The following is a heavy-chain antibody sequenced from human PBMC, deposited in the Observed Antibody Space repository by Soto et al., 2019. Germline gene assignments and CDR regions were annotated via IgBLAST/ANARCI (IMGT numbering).Heavy chain of an antibody. V-gene: IGHV3-30*03. CDR1: GFTFSSYG. CDR3: ATPSAPYSSSNDAFDY. CDR2: ISYDGSNK. J-gene: IGHJ4*02. D-gene: IGHD6-6*01. Sequence: QVQLVESGGGVVQPGRSLRLSCAASGFTFSSYGMHWVRQAPGKGLEWVAVISYDGSNKYYADSVKGRFTISRDNSKNTLYLQMNSLRAEDTAVSYCATPSAPYSSSNDAFDYWGQGTLVTVSS.